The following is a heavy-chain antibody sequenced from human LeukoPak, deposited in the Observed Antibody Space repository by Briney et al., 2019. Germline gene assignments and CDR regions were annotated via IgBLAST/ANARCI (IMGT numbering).Heavy chain of an antibody. Sequence: SETLSLTCTVSGDSITSSNYYWAWIRQPPGKGLEWIGSIFYSGTTYYSSSLKSRVTMSVDTSKTQFSLKLNSVTAADTALYYCARWSYGGAFDIWGQGTMVTVSS. D-gene: IGHD5-18*01. CDR1: GDSITSSNYY. CDR3: ARWSYGGAFDI. CDR2: IFYSGTT. V-gene: IGHV4-39*07. J-gene: IGHJ3*02.